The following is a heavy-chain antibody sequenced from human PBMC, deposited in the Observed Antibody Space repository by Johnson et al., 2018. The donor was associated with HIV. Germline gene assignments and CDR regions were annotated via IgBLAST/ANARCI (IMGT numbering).Heavy chain of an antibody. D-gene: IGHD6-13*01. J-gene: IGHJ3*01. CDR1: GFTFSSYA. Sequence: QVQLVESGGGVVQPGRSLRLSCAASGFTFSSYAMHWVRQAPGKGLQWVALMSYDGINKYYADSVKGRFTISRDDSKNTLYLQMSSLRPEDTAVYYCARDDIQILGGYSSNWPENSFDVWGQGTMVTVSS. V-gene: IGHV3-30-3*01. CDR2: MSYDGINK. CDR3: ARDDIQILGGYSSNWPENSFDV.